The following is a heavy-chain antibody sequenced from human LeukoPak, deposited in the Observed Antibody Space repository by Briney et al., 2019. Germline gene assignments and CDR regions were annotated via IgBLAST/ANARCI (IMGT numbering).Heavy chain of an antibody. J-gene: IGHJ5*02. V-gene: IGHV3-21*01. CDR3: ARDSSGINWFDP. CDR1: GFSFSSYS. Sequence: PGGSLRVSCAASGFSFSSYSMNWVRQAPGKRLEWVSSISSSSSYIYYADSVKGRFTISRDNAKNSLYLQMNSLRAEDTAVYYCARDSSGINWFDPWGQGTLVTVSS. CDR2: ISSSSSYI. D-gene: IGHD6-19*01.